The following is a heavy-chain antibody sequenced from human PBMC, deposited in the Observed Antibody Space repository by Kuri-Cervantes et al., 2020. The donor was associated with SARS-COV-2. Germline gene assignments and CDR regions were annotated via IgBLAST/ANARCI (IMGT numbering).Heavy chain of an antibody. CDR2: ISSSSSYI. J-gene: IGHJ4*02. CDR1: GFTFSSYS. D-gene: IGHD6-6*01. V-gene: IGHV3-21*01. CDR3: ARDFSSSGGFDY. Sequence: GGSLRLSCAASGFTFSSYSMNWVRQAPGKGLECVSSISSSSSYIYYADSVKGRFTISRDNAENSLYLQMNSLRAEDTAVYYCARDFSSSGGFDYWGQGTLVTVSS.